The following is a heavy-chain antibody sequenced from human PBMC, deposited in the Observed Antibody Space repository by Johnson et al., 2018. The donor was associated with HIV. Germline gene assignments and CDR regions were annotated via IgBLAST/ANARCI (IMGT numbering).Heavy chain of an antibody. CDR1: GFTFSSYG. CDR2: IRYDGSNK. V-gene: IGHV3-30*02. J-gene: IGHJ3*02. Sequence: HVQLVESGGGVVQPGGSLRLSCAASGFTFSSYGMHWVRQAPGKGLEWVAFIRYDGSNKYYADSVKGRFTISRDNSKNTLYLQMNSLRAEDTAVYYCAREWDPRTPDAFDIWGQGTMVTVSS. CDR3: AREWDPRTPDAFDI. D-gene: IGHD1-26*01.